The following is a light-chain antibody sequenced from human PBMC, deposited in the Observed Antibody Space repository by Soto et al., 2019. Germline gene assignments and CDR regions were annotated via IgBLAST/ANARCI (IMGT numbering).Light chain of an antibody. CDR1: HNIDRW. CDR3: QHCETYLT. CDR2: DAS. J-gene: IGKJ1*01. V-gene: IGKV1-5*01. Sequence: QMTQSPSTLSASVGDRVTITCRASHNIDRWLAWYQQKPGMAPKLLSSDASTLESGVPSRFSGSGYGTEFTLTISNLQPDDYATYYCQHCETYLTFGQGTKVEIK.